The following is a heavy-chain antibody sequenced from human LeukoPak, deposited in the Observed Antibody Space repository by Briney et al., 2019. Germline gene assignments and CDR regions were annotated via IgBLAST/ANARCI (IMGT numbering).Heavy chain of an antibody. CDR3: ARWGNYCSSTSCYKDWFDP. CDR1: GGSISTSTYY. J-gene: IGHJ5*02. D-gene: IGHD2-2*02. Sequence: SETLSLTCTVSGGSISTSTYYWGWIRQPPGKGLEWIGSIYYSGSTYYNPSLKSRVTISVDTSKDQFSLKLSSVTAADTAVYYCARWGNYCSSTSCYKDWFDPWGQGTLVTVSS. CDR2: IYYSGST. V-gene: IGHV4-39*01.